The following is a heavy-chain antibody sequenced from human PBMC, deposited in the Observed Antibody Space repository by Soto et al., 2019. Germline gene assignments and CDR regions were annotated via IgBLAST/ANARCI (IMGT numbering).Heavy chain of an antibody. CDR3: VRGVLAPRYYGMGV. D-gene: IGHD2-8*02. V-gene: IGHV3-21*01. CDR2: ISTSSRYI. CDR1: GFTFNSYT. J-gene: IGHJ6*02. Sequence: EVQLVESGGGLVKPGGSLRLSCTASGFTFNSYTMNWARQAPGKGLEWVSSISTSSRYIYYADSVKGRFTISRDNPKNSLYLEMNSLRVEDTAVYYCVRGVLAPRYYGMGVWGQGTTVTVSS.